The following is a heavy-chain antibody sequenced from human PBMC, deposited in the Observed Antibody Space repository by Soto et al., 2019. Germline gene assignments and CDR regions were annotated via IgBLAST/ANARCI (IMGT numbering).Heavy chain of an antibody. J-gene: IGHJ4*02. D-gene: IGHD3-3*01. Sequence: PSETLSLTCTVSGGSISSGDYYWSWIRQPPGKGLEWIGYIYYSGSTYYNPSLKSRVTISVDTSKNQFSLKLSSVTAADTAVYYCARGPARAYYDFWSGYYFDYWGQGTLVTVSS. CDR1: GGSISSGDYY. CDR3: ARGPARAYYDFWSGYYFDY. V-gene: IGHV4-30-4*01. CDR2: IYYSGST.